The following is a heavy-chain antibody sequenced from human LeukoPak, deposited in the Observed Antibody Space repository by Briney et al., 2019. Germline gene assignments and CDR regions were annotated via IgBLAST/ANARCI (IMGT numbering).Heavy chain of an antibody. V-gene: IGHV1-18*01. CDR2: ISAYNGNT. CDR1: GYTFTSYG. J-gene: IGHJ4*02. D-gene: IGHD3-22*01. Sequence: ASVKVSCKASGYTFTSYGISWVRQAPGQGLEWMGWISAYNGNTNYAQKLQGRVTMTTDTSTSTAYMELRSLRSEDTAVYYCATDLAHYYDSSGYSNFDYWGQGTLVTVSS. CDR3: ATDLAHYYDSSGYSNFDY.